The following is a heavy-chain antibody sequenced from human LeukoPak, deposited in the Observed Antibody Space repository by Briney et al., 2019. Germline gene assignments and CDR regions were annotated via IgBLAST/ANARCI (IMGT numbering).Heavy chain of an antibody. CDR1: EFSFSGYT. CDR2: ITGSSSTI. V-gene: IGHV3-48*02. D-gene: IGHD3-10*01. J-gene: IGHJ4*02. CDR3: ARGRNYGSGNYYNDY. Sequence: GGSLRLSCAASEFSFSGYTMNWVRQAPGKGLEWVSLITGSSSTIFYADSVKGRFTISRDNAKNSLYLQMNSLRDEDTAVYYCARGRNYGSGNYYNDYWGQGTLVTVSS.